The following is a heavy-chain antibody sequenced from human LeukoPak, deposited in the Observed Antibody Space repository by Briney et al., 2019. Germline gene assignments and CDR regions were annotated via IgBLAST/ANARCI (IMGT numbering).Heavy chain of an antibody. Sequence: SETLSLTCTVSGGSISSSSYYWGWIRQPPGKGLEWIGSIYYSGNTYYNPSLKSRVTISLDTSKNQFSLKLGSVTAADTAVYYCARRNRWELLDFWGQGTLVTVSS. J-gene: IGHJ4*02. CDR3: ARRNRWELLDF. CDR1: GGSISSSSYY. V-gene: IGHV4-39*01. D-gene: IGHD1-26*01. CDR2: IYYSGNT.